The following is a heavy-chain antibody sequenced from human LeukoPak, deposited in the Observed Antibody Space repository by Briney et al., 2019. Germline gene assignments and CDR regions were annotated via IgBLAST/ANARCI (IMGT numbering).Heavy chain of an antibody. J-gene: IGHJ4*02. CDR1: GFTFRNHG. V-gene: IGHV3-33*01. D-gene: IGHD6-13*01. CDR2: IWYDGSDK. CDR3: ARDIGAARYFDY. Sequence: GTSLRLSCAASGFTFRNHGMHWVRQAPGKGLEWVAIIWYDGSDKYYAGSVKGRFTISRDNSKNTLYLQMNSLRAEDTAVYYCARDIGAARYFDYWGQGTQVTVSS.